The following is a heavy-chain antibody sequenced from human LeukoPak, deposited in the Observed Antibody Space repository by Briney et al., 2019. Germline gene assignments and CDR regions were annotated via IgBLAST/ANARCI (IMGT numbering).Heavy chain of an antibody. D-gene: IGHD1-20*01. V-gene: IGHV1-69*10. CDR2: IIPILGTA. Sequence: ASVKVSCRASGGTFNSYGIIWVRQAPGQGLEWMGGIIPILGTANYAQKFQGRVTISADKSTSTAYMELRSLRSDDTAVYYCAKSSTHRYNWKSGQLHDTFDIWGQGTMVTVSS. CDR3: AKSSTHRYNWKSGQLHDTFDI. CDR1: GGTFNSYG. J-gene: IGHJ3*02.